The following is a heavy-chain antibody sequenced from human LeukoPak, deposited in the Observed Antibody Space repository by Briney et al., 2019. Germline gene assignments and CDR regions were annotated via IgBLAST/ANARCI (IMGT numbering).Heavy chain of an antibody. D-gene: IGHD6-13*01. Sequence: PSQTLSLTCAVSGGSISSGGYSWSWIRQPPGKGLEWIGYIYHSGSTYYNPSLKSRVTISVDRSKNQFSLKLSSVTAADTAVYYCARSIAAAGYYFDYWGQGTLVTVSS. J-gene: IGHJ4*02. CDR3: ARSIAAAGYYFDY. V-gene: IGHV4-30-2*01. CDR2: IYHSGST. CDR1: GGSISSGGYS.